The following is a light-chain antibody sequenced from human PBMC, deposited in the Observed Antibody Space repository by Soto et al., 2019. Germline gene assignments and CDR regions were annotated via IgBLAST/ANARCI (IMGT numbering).Light chain of an antibody. Sequence: EMVLTQSPGTLSLSPGERATLSCRASQSVTSSYLAWYQQNPGQAPRLLISGASSRATGIPDRLSGSGSGTDFTLTISRLEPEDFAVYYCQQYGDSPQTFGQGTRLEIK. V-gene: IGKV3-20*01. CDR1: QSVTSSY. CDR3: QQYGDSPQT. CDR2: GAS. J-gene: IGKJ5*01.